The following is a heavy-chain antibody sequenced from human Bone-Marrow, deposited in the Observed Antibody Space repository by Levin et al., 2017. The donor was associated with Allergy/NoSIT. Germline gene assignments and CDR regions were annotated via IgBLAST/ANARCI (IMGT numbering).Heavy chain of an antibody. D-gene: IGHD1-26*01. CDR3: AKGSGTRLYYFDF. Sequence: GESLKISCAASGFIFSDFAMSWVRQAPGTGLEWVSAISGSSGSTYYADSVTAQFTISRDNSKNTLYLQMNSLRAEATAVYYCAKGSGTRLYYFDFWGQGALVTVSS. CDR1: GFIFSDFA. V-gene: IGHV3-23*01. J-gene: IGHJ4*02. CDR2: ISGSSGST.